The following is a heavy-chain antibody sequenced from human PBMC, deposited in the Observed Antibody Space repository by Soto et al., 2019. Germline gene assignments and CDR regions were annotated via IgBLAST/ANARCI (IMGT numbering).Heavy chain of an antibody. J-gene: IGHJ4*02. CDR2: IRSKANSYAT. CDR1: GFTFSGSA. CDR3: TRLGHGSGYDFYGFDY. D-gene: IGHD5-12*01. V-gene: IGHV3-73*01. Sequence: PGGSLRLSCAASGFTFSGSAMHWVRQASGKGLEWVGRIRSKANSYATAYAASVKGRFTISRDDSKNTAYLQMNSLKTEDTAVYYCTRLGHGSGYDFYGFDYWGQGTLVKSPQ.